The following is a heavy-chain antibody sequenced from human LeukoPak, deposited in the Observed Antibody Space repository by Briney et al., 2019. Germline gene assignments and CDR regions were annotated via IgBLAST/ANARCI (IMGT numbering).Heavy chain of an antibody. CDR3: ARRVPSQVITDYFDY. V-gene: IGHV3-48*04. Sequence: GGSLRLSCAASGFTFSAYSMNWVRQAPGKGLEWISFIDGSTRIIFYADSVKGRFTISRDNAKNSLFLQMNSLRAEDTAVYYCARRVPSQVITDYFDYWGQGTLVTVSS. D-gene: IGHD3-16*01. CDR1: GFTFSAYS. CDR2: IDGSTRII. J-gene: IGHJ4*02.